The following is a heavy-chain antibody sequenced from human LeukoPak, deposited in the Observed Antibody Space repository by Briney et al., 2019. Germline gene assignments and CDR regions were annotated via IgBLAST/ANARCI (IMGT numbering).Heavy chain of an antibody. D-gene: IGHD1-26*01. Sequence: PVASVKVSCKATGYTFTSYAMHWVRQAPGQRLEWMGWINAGNGNTKYSQKFQGRVTITRDTSASTAYMELSSLRSEDTAVYYCARDRWELRQAFDIWGQGTMVTVSS. V-gene: IGHV1-3*01. CDR1: GYTFTSYA. CDR2: INAGNGNT. J-gene: IGHJ3*02. CDR3: ARDRWELRQAFDI.